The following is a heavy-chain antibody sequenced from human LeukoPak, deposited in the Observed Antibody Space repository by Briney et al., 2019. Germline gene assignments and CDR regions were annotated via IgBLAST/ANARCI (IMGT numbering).Heavy chain of an antibody. V-gene: IGHV3-30*02. CDR1: GFTFSSYG. J-gene: IGHJ4*02. CDR3: AKGYEKRITYGYYFDY. Sequence: GGSLRLSCAASGFTFSSYGMHWVRQAPGKGLEWVAFIRYDGSNKYYADSVKGRFTISRDNSKNTLYLQMNSLRAEDTAVYYCAKGYEKRITYGYYFDYWGQGTLVTVSS. CDR2: IRYDGSNK. D-gene: IGHD1-14*01.